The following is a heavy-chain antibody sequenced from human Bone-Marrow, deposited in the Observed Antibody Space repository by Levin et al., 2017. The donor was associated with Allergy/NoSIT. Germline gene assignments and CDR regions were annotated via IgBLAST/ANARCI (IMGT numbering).Heavy chain of an antibody. CDR3: ARDQVVATIGDAFDL. D-gene: IGHD5-12*01. CDR2: ISGGSRTI. Sequence: LEVVSYISGGSRTIYYADSVKGRFTISRDNNKKSLHLQMKTLRDEDTAVYFCARDQVVATIGDAFDLWGQGTMVTVSS. V-gene: IGHV3-11*01. J-gene: IGHJ3*01.